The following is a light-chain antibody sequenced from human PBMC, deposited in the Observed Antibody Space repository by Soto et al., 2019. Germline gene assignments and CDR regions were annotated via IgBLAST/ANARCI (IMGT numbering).Light chain of an antibody. CDR1: QSISNW. V-gene: IGKV1-5*01. Sequence: EIHMTQDRSTRVTSLGQTVHITCRASQSISNWLAWYQQKPGKAPKLLIYDASSLESGVPSRFSGSGSGTEFTLTISSLQPDDFATYCCQQYISYWTFGQGTKVDIK. CDR3: QQYISYWT. J-gene: IGKJ1*01. CDR2: DAS.